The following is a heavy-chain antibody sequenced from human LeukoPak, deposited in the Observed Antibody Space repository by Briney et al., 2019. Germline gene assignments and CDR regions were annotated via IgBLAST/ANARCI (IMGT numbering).Heavy chain of an antibody. CDR3: ARGLAVAALEYFKH. CDR1: GGTFSSYA. Sequence: SVKVSCKASGGTFSSYAISWVRQAPGQGLEWMGGIIPIFGTANYAQKFQGRVTITADVSTSTAYMELSSLRSEDTAVYYCARGLAVAALEYFKHWGQGTLVTVSS. D-gene: IGHD6-19*01. V-gene: IGHV1-69*01. CDR2: IIPIFGTA. J-gene: IGHJ1*01.